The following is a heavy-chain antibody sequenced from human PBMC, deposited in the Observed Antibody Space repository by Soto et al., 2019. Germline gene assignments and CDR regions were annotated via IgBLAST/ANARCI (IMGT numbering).Heavy chain of an antibody. V-gene: IGHV1-69*01. CDR3: ARGPVVVVAATGRYWFDP. CDR2: IILIFGTA. Sequence: QVQLVQSGAEVKKPGSSVKVSCKASGGTFSSYAISWVRQAPGQGLEWMGGIILIFGTANYAQKGQGRVTITVDQHTSTAYVEVSSVRSEDRAVYYGARGPVVVVAATGRYWFDPWGQGTLVLGSS. J-gene: IGHJ5*02. D-gene: IGHD2-15*01. CDR1: GGTFSSYA.